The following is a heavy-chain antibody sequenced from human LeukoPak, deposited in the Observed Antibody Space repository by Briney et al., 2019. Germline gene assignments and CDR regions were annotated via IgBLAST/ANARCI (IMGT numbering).Heavy chain of an antibody. CDR1: GFTFSSYS. D-gene: IGHD3-10*01. CDR3: TTDLELLWFGFDY. J-gene: IGHJ4*02. CDR2: IKSKTDGGTT. Sequence: PGGSLRLSCAASGFTFSSYSMNWVRQAPGKGLEWVGRIKSKTDGGTTDYAAPVKGRFTISRDDSKNTLYLQMNSLKTEDTAVYYCTTDLELLWFGFDYWGQGTLVTVSS. V-gene: IGHV3-15*07.